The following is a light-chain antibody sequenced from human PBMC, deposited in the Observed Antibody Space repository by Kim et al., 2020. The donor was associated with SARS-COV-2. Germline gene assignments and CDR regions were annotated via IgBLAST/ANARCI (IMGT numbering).Light chain of an antibody. Sequence: EIVLTQSPGTLSLSPGERATLSCRASQSVSSSYLAWYQQKPGQAPRLLIYGASSRATGIPDRFSGSGSGTDFTLTISRLEPEDFAVYYCQQYGLHTFGQGTKLEI. CDR3: QQYGLHT. CDR2: GAS. CDR1: QSVSSSY. J-gene: IGKJ2*01. V-gene: IGKV3-20*01.